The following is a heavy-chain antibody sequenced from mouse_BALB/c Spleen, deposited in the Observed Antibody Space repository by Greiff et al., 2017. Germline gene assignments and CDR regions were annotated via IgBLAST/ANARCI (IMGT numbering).Heavy chain of an antibody. D-gene: IGHD2-14*01. V-gene: IGHV7-3*02. Sequence: DVMLVESGGGLVQPGGSLRLSCATSGFTFTDYYMSWVRQPPGKALEWLGFIRNKANGYTTEYSASVKGRFTSSRDNSQSILYLQMNTLRAEDSATYYCARVYYRYDDAMDYWGLGTSVTVSS. J-gene: IGHJ4*01. CDR2: IRNKANGYTT. CDR1: GFTFTDYY. CDR3: ARVYYRYDDAMDY.